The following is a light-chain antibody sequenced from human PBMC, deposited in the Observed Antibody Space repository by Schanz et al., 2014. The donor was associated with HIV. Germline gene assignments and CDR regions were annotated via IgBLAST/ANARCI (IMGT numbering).Light chain of an antibody. J-gene: IGLJ3*02. Sequence: QSALTQPPSASGSPGQSVTISCTGTSSDVGGYNYVSWYQQHPGKAPKLMIYEVSKRPSGVSWRFSGSKSGNTASLTVSGLQAEDEADYYCSSYAGSNNLGVFGGGTKVTVL. V-gene: IGLV2-8*01. CDR3: SSYAGSNNLGV. CDR1: SSDVGGYNY. CDR2: EVS.